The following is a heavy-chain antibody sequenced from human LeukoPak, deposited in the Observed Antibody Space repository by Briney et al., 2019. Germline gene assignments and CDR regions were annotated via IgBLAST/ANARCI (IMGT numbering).Heavy chain of an antibody. Sequence: GGSLRLSCAASGFTFSSYAMSWVRQAPGQGMEWVSAISDSGGNTYYADSVKGRFTISRDNSKNTLYLQMNSLRAEDTAVYYCAKQDIRSSAWYDWGQGTLVTVSS. CDR1: GFTFSSYA. D-gene: IGHD6-19*01. V-gene: IGHV3-23*01. J-gene: IGHJ4*02. CDR3: AKQDIRSSAWYD. CDR2: ISDSGGNT.